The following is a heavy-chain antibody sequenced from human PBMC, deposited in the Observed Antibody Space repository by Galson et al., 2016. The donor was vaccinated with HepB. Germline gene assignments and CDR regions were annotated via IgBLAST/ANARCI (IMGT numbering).Heavy chain of an antibody. Sequence: SLRLSCAASGFTFSRYGMHWVRQAPGKGLQWVAVISYDESNKSYGDSVKGRFTISRDNSKNTLYMQMHSLRVEDMAVYYCVARDGYTADYWGQGTLVTVSS. CDR1: GFTFSRYG. CDR3: VARDGYTADY. CDR2: ISYDESNK. D-gene: IGHD5-24*01. V-gene: IGHV3-30*03. J-gene: IGHJ4*02.